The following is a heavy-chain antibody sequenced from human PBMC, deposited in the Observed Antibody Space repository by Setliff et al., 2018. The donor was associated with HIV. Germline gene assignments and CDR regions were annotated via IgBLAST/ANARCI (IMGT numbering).Heavy chain of an antibody. CDR1: GSTFRSYG. D-gene: IGHD6-19*01. CDR3: ARDGGQDSSGFGIYYYMDV. J-gene: IGHJ6*03. CDR2: IWYDGNNK. Sequence: HPGGSLRLSCAASGSTFRSYGMHWVRQAPGKGLEWVALIWYDGNNKYYADSVKGRFTISRDNSKNTLYLQMGSLRAEDMAVYYCARDGGQDSSGFGIYYYMDVWGKGTTVTVSS. V-gene: IGHV3-30*02.